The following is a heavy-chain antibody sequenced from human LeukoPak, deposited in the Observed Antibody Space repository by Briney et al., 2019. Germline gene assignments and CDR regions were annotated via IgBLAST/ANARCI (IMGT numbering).Heavy chain of an antibody. V-gene: IGHV3-7*01. CDR2: IKQDGSEK. CDR3: TRQPWGSYRSHSDY. J-gene: IGHJ4*02. Sequence: GGSLRLSCAASGFSFGSYWMSWVRQAPGKGLEWVANIKQDGSEKYYVDSVKGRFTISRDNAKNSLYLQMNSLRAEDTAVYYCTRQPWGSYRSHSDYWAQGTLVTVSS. CDR1: GFSFGSYW. D-gene: IGHD3-16*02.